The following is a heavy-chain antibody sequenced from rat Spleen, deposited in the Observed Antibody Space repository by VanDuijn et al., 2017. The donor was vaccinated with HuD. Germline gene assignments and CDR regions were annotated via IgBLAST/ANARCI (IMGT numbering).Heavy chain of an antibody. J-gene: IGHJ2*01. V-gene: IGHV2-30*01. D-gene: IGHD1-2*01. CDR1: GFSLTSYS. CDR3: ARVGYSSYVRYFDY. Sequence: QVQLKESGPGLVQPSETLSLTCTVSGFSLTSYSVSWVRQSPGKGLEWMGVIWTGGKTAKNSLLKSRLSISRDTSKSQVFLKMNSLQTEDTATYYCARVGYSSYVRYFDYWGHGVMVTVSS. CDR2: IWTGGKT.